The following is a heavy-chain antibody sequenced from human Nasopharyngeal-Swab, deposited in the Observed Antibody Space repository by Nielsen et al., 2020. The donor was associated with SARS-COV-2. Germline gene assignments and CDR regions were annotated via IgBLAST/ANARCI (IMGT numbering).Heavy chain of an antibody. CDR1: GYTFTSYD. Sequence: ASVKVSCKASGYTFTSYDINWVRQATGQGLEWMGWMNPNSGNTGYAQKFQGRVTMTRSTSISTAYMELSSLRSEDTAVYYCARAERGRIVVVITSFYYYMDVWGKGTTVTVSS. V-gene: IGHV1-8*01. D-gene: IGHD3-22*01. CDR3: ARAERGRIVVVITSFYYYMDV. J-gene: IGHJ6*03. CDR2: MNPNSGNT.